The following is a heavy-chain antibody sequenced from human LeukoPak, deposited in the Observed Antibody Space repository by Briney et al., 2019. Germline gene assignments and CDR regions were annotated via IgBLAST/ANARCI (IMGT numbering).Heavy chain of an antibody. J-gene: IGHJ4*02. CDR1: GSSMSSDYY. Sequence: SETLSLTCTVSGSSMSSDYYWSWIRQPPGKGLEWIGEINHSGSTNYNPSLKSRVTISVDTSKNQFSLKLSSVTAADTAVYYCARMFYDSSGYNLDYWGQGTLVTVSS. CDR2: INHSGST. V-gene: IGHV4-34*01. CDR3: ARMFYDSSGYNLDY. D-gene: IGHD3-22*01.